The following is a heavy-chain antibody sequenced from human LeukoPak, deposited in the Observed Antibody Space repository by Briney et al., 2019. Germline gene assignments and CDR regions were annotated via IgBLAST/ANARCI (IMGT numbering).Heavy chain of an antibody. V-gene: IGHV3-30*18. Sequence: GGSLRLSCAASGFTFSSYGMHWVRQDPGKGLEWVAVISYDGSNKYYADSVKGRFTISRDNSKNTLYLQMNSLRAEDTAVYYCAKEGEARLAYFDYWGQGTLVTVSS. CDR2: ISYDGSNK. J-gene: IGHJ4*02. D-gene: IGHD6-19*01. CDR1: GFTFSSYG. CDR3: AKEGEARLAYFDY.